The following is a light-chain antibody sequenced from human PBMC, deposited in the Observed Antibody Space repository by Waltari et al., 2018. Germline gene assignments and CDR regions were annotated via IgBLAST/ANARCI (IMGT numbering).Light chain of an antibody. V-gene: IGLV6-57*04. Sequence: NFMMTQPHSVSQSPGQTVNISCTRRGCDIVSNYVQWYQQRPGSAPTTVIYEDNQRPSGVPDRFSGSIDSSSNSASLTISGLKTEDEADYYCQSYDSINHGVFGGGTKLTVL. CDR3: QSYDSINHGV. CDR2: EDN. J-gene: IGLJ3*02. CDR1: GCDIVSNY.